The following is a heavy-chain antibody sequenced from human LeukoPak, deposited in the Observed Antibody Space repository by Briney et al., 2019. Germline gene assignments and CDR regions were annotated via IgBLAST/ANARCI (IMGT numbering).Heavy chain of an antibody. CDR2: IYASGST. D-gene: IGHD3-9*01. Sequence: PSETLSLTCTVSGDSISSYYWSWIRQPAGKGLEWIGRIYASGSTNYNPSLKSRVTMSLDTSKNQFSLNLSSVTAADTAVYYCARRVHYDILTGYYPAGKGFDYWGQGTLVTVSS. V-gene: IGHV4-4*07. J-gene: IGHJ4*02. CDR3: ARRVHYDILTGYYPAGKGFDY. CDR1: GDSISSYY.